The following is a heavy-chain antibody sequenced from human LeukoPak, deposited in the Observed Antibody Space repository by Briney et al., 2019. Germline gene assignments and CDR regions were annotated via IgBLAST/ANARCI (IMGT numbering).Heavy chain of an antibody. V-gene: IGHV1-46*01. CDR1: GYTFTDYY. CDR2: INPSGVST. CDR3: SRGGLIVDNPGRPFDY. J-gene: IGHJ4*02. D-gene: IGHD2/OR15-2a*01. Sequence: ASVKVSCKASGYTFTDYYMHWVRQAPGQGLEWMGIINPSGVSTSYAQKFQGRVTMTRDTSTSAAYMELSSLSSEDTAVYYCSRGGLIVDNPGRPFDYWGQGTLVTVSS.